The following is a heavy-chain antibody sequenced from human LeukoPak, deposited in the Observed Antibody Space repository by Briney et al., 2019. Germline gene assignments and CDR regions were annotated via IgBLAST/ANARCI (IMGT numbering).Heavy chain of an antibody. CDR2: ISADGGST. V-gene: IGHV3-43*02. CDR3: VKESGKFDY. CDR1: GLNFDDSA. J-gene: IGHJ4*02. Sequence: PGGSLRLSCVASGLNFDDSAMHWVRQAPGKGLEWVSLISADGGSTFSADSVKGRFSISRDNGKNSLYLQMNSLRSEDTAMYYCVKESGKFDYWGQGTLVAVSS.